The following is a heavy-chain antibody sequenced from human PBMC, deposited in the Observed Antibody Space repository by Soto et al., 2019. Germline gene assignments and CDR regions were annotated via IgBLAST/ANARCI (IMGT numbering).Heavy chain of an antibody. CDR2: IFYGGST. J-gene: IGHJ4*02. CDR1: GASINSSDYY. Sequence: QLQLQESGPGLVKPSETLSLTCTVSGASINSSDYYWGWIRQPPGKGLEWIGSIFYGGSTYFNPSLKSRVTISVDTSQNQFSLNLKSVTAADTAVYYCARLLSYWGQGTLVTVSS. CDR3: ARLLSY. V-gene: IGHV4-39*01. D-gene: IGHD3-10*02.